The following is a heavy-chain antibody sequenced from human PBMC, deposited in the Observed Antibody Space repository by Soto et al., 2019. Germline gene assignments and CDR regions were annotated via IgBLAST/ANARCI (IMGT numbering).Heavy chain of an antibody. J-gene: IGHJ6*04. CDR1: GDSVSSNSAA. Sequence: SQTLSLTSAISGDSVSSNSAAWNWIRQSPSRGLEWLGRTYYRSKWYNDYAVSVKSRITINPDTSKNQFSLQLNSVTPEDTAVDYCERDWVDWNCVGYWDVWGKGTRVTVSS. D-gene: IGHD1-7*01. CDR3: ERDWVDWNCVGYWDV. V-gene: IGHV6-1*01. CDR2: TYYRSKWYN.